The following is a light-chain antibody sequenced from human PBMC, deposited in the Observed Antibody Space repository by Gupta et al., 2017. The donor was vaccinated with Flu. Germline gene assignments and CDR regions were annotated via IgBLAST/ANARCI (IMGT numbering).Light chain of an antibody. V-gene: IGKV4-1*01. CDR1: QSVLYSSNNKNY. J-gene: IGKJ4*01. Sequence: SLGERATINCKSSQSVLYSSNNKNYLAWYQQKPGQPPKLLIYWASTRESGVPDRFSGSGSGTDFTLTISSLQAEDVAVYYCQQDYSTPLTFGGGTKVEI. CDR2: WAS. CDR3: QQDYSTPLT.